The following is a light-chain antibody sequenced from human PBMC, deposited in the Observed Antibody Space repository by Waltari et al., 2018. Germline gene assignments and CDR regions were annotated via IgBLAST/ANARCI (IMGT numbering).Light chain of an antibody. CDR3: LQDHSYPRT. V-gene: IGKV1-6*01. Sequence: AIQMTQSPSSLSASVGDRVTITCRASQGIIDDLGCYQQKPGNAPKLLIYCTSILQSGFPSRFSGSGSDTDFTLTISSLQPEDFATYYCLQDHSYPRTFGQGTRVEIK. CDR1: QGIIDD. J-gene: IGKJ1*01. CDR2: CTS.